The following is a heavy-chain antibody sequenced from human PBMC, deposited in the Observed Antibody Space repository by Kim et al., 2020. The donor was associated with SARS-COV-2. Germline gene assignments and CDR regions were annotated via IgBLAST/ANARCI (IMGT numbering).Heavy chain of an antibody. Sequence: SVKVSCKASGGTFSSYAISWVRQAPGQGLEWMGGIIPIFGTANYAQKFQGRVTITADESTSTAYMELSSLRSEDTAVYYCARTRITMVRGVIINYYYYGMDVWGQGTTVTVSS. CDR1: GGTFSSYA. J-gene: IGHJ6*02. D-gene: IGHD3-10*01. CDR2: IIPIFGTA. CDR3: ARTRITMVRGVIINYYYYGMDV. V-gene: IGHV1-69*13.